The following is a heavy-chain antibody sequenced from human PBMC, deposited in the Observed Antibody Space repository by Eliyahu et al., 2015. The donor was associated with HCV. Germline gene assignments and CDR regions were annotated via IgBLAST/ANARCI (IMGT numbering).Heavy chain of an antibody. Sequence: QVQLQESXPGLVKPSXTLSLTXTVSXGSXTTYYWGWIXQPPGKGLEXIGXIHYSGSTNYNPSLKSRVTMSVDTSKNQFSLNLTSVTAADTAMYYCASGGGGIAVTGTGGWFDPWGQGTLVTVSS. V-gene: IGHV4-59*01. D-gene: IGHD6-19*01. J-gene: IGHJ5*02. CDR1: XGSXTTYY. CDR3: ASGGGGIAVTGTGGWFDP. CDR2: IHYSGST.